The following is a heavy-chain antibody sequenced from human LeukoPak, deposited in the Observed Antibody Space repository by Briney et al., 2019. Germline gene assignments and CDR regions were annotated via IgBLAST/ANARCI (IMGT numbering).Heavy chain of an antibody. Sequence: GGSLRLSCAASGFTFDDYAMHWVRQAPGKGLEWVSGISWNSGSIGYADSVKGRFTISRDNAKNSLYLQMNSLRAEDTALYYCARDSLFDYWGQGTLVTVSS. CDR2: ISWNSGSI. J-gene: IGHJ4*02. V-gene: IGHV3-9*01. CDR1: GFTFDDYA. CDR3: ARDSLFDY.